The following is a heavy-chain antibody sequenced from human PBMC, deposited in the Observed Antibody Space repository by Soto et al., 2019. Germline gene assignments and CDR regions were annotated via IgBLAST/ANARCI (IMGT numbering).Heavy chain of an antibody. D-gene: IGHD6-19*01. CDR2: INAGNGNT. V-gene: IGHV1-3*01. J-gene: IGHJ3*02. CDR1: GYTFTSYA. Sequence: QVQLVQSGAEVKKPGASVKVSCKASGYTFTSYAMHWVRQAPGQRLEWMGWINAGNGNTKYSQKFQGRVTITRDTSARTAYMELSSLRSEDTAVYYCARVRSSGWYASDAFDIWGQGTMVTVSS. CDR3: ARVRSSGWYASDAFDI.